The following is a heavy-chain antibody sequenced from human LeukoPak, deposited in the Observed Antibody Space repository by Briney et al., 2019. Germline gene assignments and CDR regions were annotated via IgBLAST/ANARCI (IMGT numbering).Heavy chain of an antibody. V-gene: IGHV3-11*01. CDR3: VRGSRYYYGSVSYPFDY. J-gene: IGHJ4*02. CDR2: ITNSGSTI. Sequence: PGGSLRLSCAASGFTFSDYYMSWIRQAPGEGLQWVSYITNSGSTIYYADSVKGRFTISRDNAKKSLYLQMNNLRAEDTAVYYCVRGSRYYYGSVSYPFDYWGQGSLVTVSS. D-gene: IGHD3-10*01. CDR1: GFTFSDYY.